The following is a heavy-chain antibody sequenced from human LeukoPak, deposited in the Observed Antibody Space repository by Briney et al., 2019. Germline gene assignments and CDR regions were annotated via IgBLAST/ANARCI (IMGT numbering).Heavy chain of an antibody. CDR2: ISSSSSYI. CDR1: GFTFSSYG. CDR3: ARYSSGWPGYFDY. Sequence: PGGSLRLSCAASGFTFSSYGMNWVRQAPGKGLEWVSSISSSSSYIYYADSVKGRFTISRDNAKNSLYLQMNSLRAEDTAVYYCARYSSGWPGYFDYWGQGTLVTVSS. D-gene: IGHD6-25*01. J-gene: IGHJ4*02. V-gene: IGHV3-21*01.